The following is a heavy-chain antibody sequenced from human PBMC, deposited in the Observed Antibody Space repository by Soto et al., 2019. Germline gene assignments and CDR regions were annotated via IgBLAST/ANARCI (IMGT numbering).Heavy chain of an antibody. CDR1: GGTFSSYA. D-gene: IGHD1-26*01. V-gene: IGHV1-69*06. CDR3: ATETAEIVGATLTSWGGVFQH. J-gene: IGHJ1*01. CDR2: IIPIFGTA. Sequence: QVQLVQSGAEVKKPGSTVKVSCKASGGTFSSYAISWVRQAPGQGLEWMGGIIPIFGTANYAQKFQGRVTITADKSTSTAYMELSSLRSEDTAVYYCATETAEIVGATLTSWGGVFQHWGQGTLVTVSS.